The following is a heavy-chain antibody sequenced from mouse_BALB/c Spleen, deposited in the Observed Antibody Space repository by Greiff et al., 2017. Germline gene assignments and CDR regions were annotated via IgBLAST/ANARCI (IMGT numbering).Heavy chain of an antibody. CDR3: ARDDYYGPFDY. D-gene: IGHD1-1*01. CDR1: GFSLTGYG. CDR2: IWGDGST. Sequence: QVQLQQSGPGLAAPSQSLSITCTVSGFSLTGYGVNWVRQPPGKGLEWLGMIWGDGSTDYNSALKSRLSISKDNSKSQVFLKMNSLQTDDTARYYCARDDYYGPFDYWGQGTLVTVSA. V-gene: IGHV2-6-7*01. J-gene: IGHJ3*01.